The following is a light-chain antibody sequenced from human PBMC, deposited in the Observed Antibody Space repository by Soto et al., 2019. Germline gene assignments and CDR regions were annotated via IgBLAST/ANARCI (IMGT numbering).Light chain of an antibody. CDR3: QQYDGWPRT. J-gene: IGKJ1*01. CDR2: GAS. Sequence: EIVMTQSPATLSVSPGERATLSCRASQSVSSNLAWYQQKPGQAPRLLIYGASTRATGIPARFSGSGSGTEFTLTISSLQSEDFAVYHCQQYDGWPRTFGQGTKVEIK. V-gene: IGKV3-15*01. CDR1: QSVSSN.